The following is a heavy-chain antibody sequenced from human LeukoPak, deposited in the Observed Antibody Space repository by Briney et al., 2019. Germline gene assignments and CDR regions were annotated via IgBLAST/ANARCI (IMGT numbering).Heavy chain of an antibody. V-gene: IGHV1-69*05. CDR2: IIPIFGTA. D-gene: IGHD4-23*01. CDR3: ARTGGNSVGFDY. CDR1: GGTFSSYA. J-gene: IGHJ4*02. Sequence: SVKVSCKASGGTFSSYAISWVRQAPGQGLEWMGGIIPIFGTANYAQKFQGRVTITTDESTSTAYMELSSLRSEDTAVYYCARTGGNSVGFDYWGQGTLVTVSS.